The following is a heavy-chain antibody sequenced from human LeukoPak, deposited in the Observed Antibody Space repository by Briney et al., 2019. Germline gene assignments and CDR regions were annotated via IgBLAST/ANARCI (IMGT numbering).Heavy chain of an antibody. V-gene: IGHV4-34*01. D-gene: IGHD5-18*01. CDR1: GGSFSGYY. CDR3: ARGRKGGYRPYYFDY. CDR2: INHSGST. Sequence: SETLSLTCAVYGGSFSGYYWSWIRQPPGKGLEWIGEINHSGSTNYNPSLKSRVTISVDTSKNQFSLKLSSVTAADTAVYYCARGRKGGYRPYYFDYWGQGTLVTVSS. J-gene: IGHJ4*02.